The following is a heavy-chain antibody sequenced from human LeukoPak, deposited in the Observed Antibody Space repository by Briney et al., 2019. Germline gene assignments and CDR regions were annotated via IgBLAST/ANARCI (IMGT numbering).Heavy chain of an antibody. CDR2: IYYSGST. V-gene: IGHV4-59*01. J-gene: IGHJ4*02. Sequence: SETLSLTCTVSGGSISSYYWSWLRQPPGKGLEWIGHIYYSGSTNYNPSLKSRVTISVDTSKNQFSLKLSSVTAADTAVYYCARVLGFWSGYFDYWGQGTLVTVSS. CDR1: GGSISSYY. CDR3: ARVLGFWSGYFDY. D-gene: IGHD3-3*01.